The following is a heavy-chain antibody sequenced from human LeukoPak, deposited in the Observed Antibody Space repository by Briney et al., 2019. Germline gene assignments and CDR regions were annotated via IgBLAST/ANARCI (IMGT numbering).Heavy chain of an antibody. CDR1: GLSVRGSY. D-gene: IGHD6-13*01. V-gene: IGHV3-53*01. Sequence: SGGSLRLSCVASGLSVRGSYMSWVRQAPGKGLEWVSVIYSGDRTYYADSVKGRFTISRDTSKNTLYLQMNNLRADDTAMHYCTRHLTGTTWSENDYWGQGTLVTISS. CDR2: IYSGDRT. J-gene: IGHJ4*02. CDR3: TRHLTGTTWSENDY.